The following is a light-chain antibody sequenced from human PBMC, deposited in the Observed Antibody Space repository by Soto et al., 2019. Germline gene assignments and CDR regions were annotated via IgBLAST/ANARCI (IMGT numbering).Light chain of an antibody. CDR3: CSYTSSGTYV. V-gene: IGLV2-14*01. CDR1: SSDVGGYNY. J-gene: IGLJ1*01. Sequence: QSALTQPASVSGSPGQSITISCTGTSSDVGGYNYVSWYQQHPGKAPKLMIYEVIQRPSGVSNRFSGSKAGNTASLTISGLQAEDEADYYCCSYTSSGTYVFGTGTKLTVL. CDR2: EVI.